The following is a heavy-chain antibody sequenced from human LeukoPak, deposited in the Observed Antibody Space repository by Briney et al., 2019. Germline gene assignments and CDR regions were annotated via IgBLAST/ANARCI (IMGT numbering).Heavy chain of an antibody. CDR3: ARPIAAAGTGFDY. J-gene: IGHJ4*02. V-gene: IGHV4-39*01. D-gene: IGHD6-13*01. CDR1: GGSISSSSYY. CDR2: IYYSGST. Sequence: SETLSLTCTVSGGSISSSSYYWGWIRQPPGKGPEWIGSIYYSGSTYYNPSLKSRVTISVDTSKNKFSLKLSSVTAADTAVYYCARPIAAAGTGFDYWGQGTLVTVSS.